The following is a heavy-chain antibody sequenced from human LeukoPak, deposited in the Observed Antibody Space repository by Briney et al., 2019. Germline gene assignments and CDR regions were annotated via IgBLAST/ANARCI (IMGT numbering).Heavy chain of an antibody. Sequence: GASVKVSCKASGYTFTGYYMHWVRQAPGQGLGWMGWINPNSGGTNYAQKFQGRVTMTRDTSISTAYMELSRLRSDDTAVYYCARDLFRGSTNYGMDVWGQGTTVTVSS. V-gene: IGHV1-2*02. D-gene: IGHD3-10*01. CDR3: ARDLFRGSTNYGMDV. CDR1: GYTFTGYY. J-gene: IGHJ6*02. CDR2: INPNSGGT.